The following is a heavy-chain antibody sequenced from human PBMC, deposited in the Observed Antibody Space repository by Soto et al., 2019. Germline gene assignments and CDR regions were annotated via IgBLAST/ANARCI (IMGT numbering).Heavy chain of an antibody. CDR1: GFIFSHYA. J-gene: IGHJ4*02. CDR3: AKTRGTTVPSGTRTFDY. V-gene: IGHV3-23*01. CDR2: VAYNGDP. Sequence: DVQLLESGGGLAQPGGSLRLSCEASGFIFSHYAMTWVRQAPGKGLEWVSTVAYNGDPYSPDSVKGRFTISSDNSRNTVTLQMTRLRAEDTAVYFCAKTRGTTVPSGTRTFDYWGQGTLVTVSS. D-gene: IGHD1-1*01.